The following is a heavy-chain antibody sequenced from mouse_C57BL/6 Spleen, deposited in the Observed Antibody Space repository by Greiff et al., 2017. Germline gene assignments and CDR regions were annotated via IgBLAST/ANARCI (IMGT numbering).Heavy chain of an antibody. D-gene: IGHD3-3*01. CDR2: INPNYGTT. V-gene: IGHV1-39*01. J-gene: IGHJ4*01. Sequence: EVKLQESGPELVKPGASVKISCTASGYSFTDYNMNWVKQSTGKSLEWIGVINPNYGTTSYNQKFKGKATLTVDQSSSTAYMQLNSLTSEDSAVYYCAGARDAMDYWGQGTSVTVSS. CDR3: AGARDAMDY. CDR1: GYSFTDYN.